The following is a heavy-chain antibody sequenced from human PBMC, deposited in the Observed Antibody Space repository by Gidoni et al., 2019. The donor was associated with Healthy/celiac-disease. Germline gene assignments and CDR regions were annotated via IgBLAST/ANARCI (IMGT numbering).Heavy chain of an antibody. CDR3: AREVGDYYYFDY. J-gene: IGHJ4*02. V-gene: IGHV3-30*01. CDR2: ISYDGSNK. D-gene: IGHD4-17*01. Sequence: QVQLVESGGGVVQPGRSLRLSCAASGFTFSSYAMHWVRQAPGKGLEWVAVISYDGSNKYYADSVKGRFTISRDNSKNTLYLQMNSLRAEDTAVYYCAREVGDYYYFDYWGQGTLVTVSS. CDR1: GFTFSSYA.